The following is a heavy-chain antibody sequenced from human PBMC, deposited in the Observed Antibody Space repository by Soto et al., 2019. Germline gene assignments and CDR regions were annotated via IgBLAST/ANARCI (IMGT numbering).Heavy chain of an antibody. V-gene: IGHV1-69*04. D-gene: IGHD2-2*01. CDR2: IIPILGIA. CDR1: GGTFSSYT. J-gene: IGHJ4*02. Sequence: SVKVSCKASGGTFSSYTISWVRQAPGQGLEWMGRIIPILGIANYAQKFQGRVTITADKSTSTAYMELSSLRSEDTAVYYCARDSVFSDIVVVPAAIWGQGTLVTVSS. CDR3: ARDSVFSDIVVVPAAI.